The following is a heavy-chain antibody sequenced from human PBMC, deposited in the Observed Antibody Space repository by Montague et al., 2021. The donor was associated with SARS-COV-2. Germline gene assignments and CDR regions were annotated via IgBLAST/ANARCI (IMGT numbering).Heavy chain of an antibody. CDR1: GGSVSSGSYY. J-gene: IGHJ6*02. Sequence: SETLSLTCIVSGGSVSSGSYYWSWIRQPPGKGLEWIGHIYYSGSTNYXPSLKSRVTISVDTSKNQFSLKLSSVTAADTAVYYCARDPWRITIFGVVTRYGMDVWGQGTTVTVSS. D-gene: IGHD3-3*01. CDR3: ARDPWRITIFGVVTRYGMDV. V-gene: IGHV4-61*01. CDR2: IYYSGST.